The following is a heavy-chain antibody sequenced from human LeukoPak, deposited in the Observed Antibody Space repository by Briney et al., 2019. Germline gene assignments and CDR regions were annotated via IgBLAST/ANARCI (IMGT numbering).Heavy chain of an antibody. CDR1: GYTFTSYA. D-gene: IGHD3-22*01. CDR2: ISAYNGNT. Sequence: ASVKVSCKASGYTFTSYAMNWVRQAPGQGLEWMGWISAYNGNTNYAQKLQGRVTMTTDTSTSTAYMELRSLRSDDTAVYYCARVRYDSSGYYYYYGMDVWGQGTTVTVSS. J-gene: IGHJ6*02. CDR3: ARVRYDSSGYYYYYGMDV. V-gene: IGHV1-18*01.